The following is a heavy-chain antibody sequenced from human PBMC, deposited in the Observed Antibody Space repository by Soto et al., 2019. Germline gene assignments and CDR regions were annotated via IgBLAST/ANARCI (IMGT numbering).Heavy chain of an antibody. Sequence: PSQTLSLTCAISGESVSSNSATWDWIRPSPSRGLEWLGRTYYRSRWFNDYAGSVKGRITINPDTSNNQFSLQLTSLSPDDTAVYYCARLRGDSWFDFWGQGTRVTVS. J-gene: IGHJ5*01. V-gene: IGHV6-1*01. CDR1: GESVSSNSAT. CDR2: TYYRSRWFN. CDR3: ARLRGDSWFDF.